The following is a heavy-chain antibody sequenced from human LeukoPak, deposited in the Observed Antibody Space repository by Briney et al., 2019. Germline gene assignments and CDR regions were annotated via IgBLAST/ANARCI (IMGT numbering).Heavy chain of an antibody. CDR3: ARNGHSSYRLINNWFDP. CDR1: GGSISSYY. CDR2: IYYSGST. J-gene: IGHJ5*02. Sequence: SETLSLTCTVSGGSISSYYWSWIRQPPGKGLEWIGYIYYSGSTNYNPSLKSRVTISVDTSKNQFSLKLSSVTAADTTVYYCARNGHSSYRLINNWFDPWGQGTLVTVSS. V-gene: IGHV4-59*12. D-gene: IGHD6-6*01.